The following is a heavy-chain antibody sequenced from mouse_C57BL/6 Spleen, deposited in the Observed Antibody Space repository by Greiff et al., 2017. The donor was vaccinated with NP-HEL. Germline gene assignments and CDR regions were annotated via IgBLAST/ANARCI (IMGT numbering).Heavy chain of an antibody. D-gene: IGHD1-1*01. Sequence: VQLQQSGPELVKPGASVKISCKASGYTFTDYYINWVKQRPGQGLEWIGWIFPGSGSTYYNEKFKGKATLTVDKSSSTAYMLLSSLTSEDSAVYFCAGGVEVVATRDYAMDYWGQGTSVTVSS. CDR1: GYTFTDYY. CDR3: AGGVEVVATRDYAMDY. CDR2: IFPGSGST. J-gene: IGHJ4*01. V-gene: IGHV1-75*01.